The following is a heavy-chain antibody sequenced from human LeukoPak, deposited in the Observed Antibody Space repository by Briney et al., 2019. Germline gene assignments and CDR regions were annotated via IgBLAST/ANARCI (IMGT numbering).Heavy chain of an antibody. D-gene: IGHD2/OR15-2a*01. CDR1: GYTFTTYG. CDR3: ARDRTSLSDPIVHDY. Sequence: ASVKVSCKASGYTFTTYGLSWLRQAPGQGLEWMGWLSTYDGNTDYAQRFQGRVTMTTDTSTTTAYLELRSLRSGDTAVYYCARDRTSLSDPIVHDYWGQGTLVTVSS. V-gene: IGHV1-18*01. J-gene: IGHJ4*02. CDR2: LSTYDGNT.